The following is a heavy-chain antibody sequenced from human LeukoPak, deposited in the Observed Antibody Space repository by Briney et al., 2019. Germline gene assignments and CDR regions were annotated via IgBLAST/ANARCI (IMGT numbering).Heavy chain of an antibody. CDR2: IIPILGIA. V-gene: IGHV1-69*04. CDR3: ARSGSIAARLGGDWFDP. Sequence: GASVKVSFKASGGTFSSYAISWVRQAPGQGLEWMGRIIPILGIANYAQKFQGRVTITADKSTSTAYMELSSLRSEDTAVYYCARSGSIAARLGGDWFDPWGQGTLVTVSS. J-gene: IGHJ5*02. CDR1: GGTFSSYA. D-gene: IGHD6-6*01.